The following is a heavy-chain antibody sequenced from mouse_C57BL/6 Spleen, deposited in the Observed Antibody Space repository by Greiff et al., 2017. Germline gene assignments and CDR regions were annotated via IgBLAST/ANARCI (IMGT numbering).Heavy chain of an antibody. Sequence: EVQLQESGPELVKPGASVKMSCKASGYTFTDYNMHWVKQSHGKSLEWIGYINPNNGGTSYNQKFKGKATLTVNKSSSTAYMELRSLTSEDSAVYYCARGSYYDYDKDWFAYWGQGTLVTVSA. D-gene: IGHD2-4*01. CDR1: GYTFTDYN. J-gene: IGHJ3*01. V-gene: IGHV1-22*01. CDR3: ARGSYYDYDKDWFAY. CDR2: INPNNGGT.